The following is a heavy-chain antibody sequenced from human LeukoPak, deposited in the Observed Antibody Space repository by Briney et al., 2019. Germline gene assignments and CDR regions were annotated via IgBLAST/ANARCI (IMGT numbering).Heavy chain of an antibody. CDR3: ARAPGYCSGGSCSY. D-gene: IGHD2-15*01. Sequence: GASVKVSCKASGYTFTGYYMHWVRQAPGQGLEWMGWINPNSGGTNYAQKFQGRVTTTRDTSISTAYMELSRLRSDDTAVYYCARAPGYCSGGSCSYWGQGTLVTVSS. CDR2: INPNSGGT. CDR1: GYTFTGYY. V-gene: IGHV1-2*02. J-gene: IGHJ4*02.